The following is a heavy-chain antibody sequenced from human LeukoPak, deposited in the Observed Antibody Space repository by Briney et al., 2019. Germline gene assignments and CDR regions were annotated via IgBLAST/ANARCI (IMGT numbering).Heavy chain of an antibody. J-gene: IGHJ4*02. Sequence: PWASVKVSCKASGYTFTSYYMHWVRQAPGQGLEWMGIINPSGGSTSYAQKVQGRVTMTRDKSTSTVYMELSSLRSEDTAMYYCAVLLRTLQLLDFWGQGTLVTVAS. CDR1: GYTFTSYY. CDR2: INPSGGST. V-gene: IGHV1-46*01. D-gene: IGHD3-10*01. CDR3: AVLLRTLQLLDF.